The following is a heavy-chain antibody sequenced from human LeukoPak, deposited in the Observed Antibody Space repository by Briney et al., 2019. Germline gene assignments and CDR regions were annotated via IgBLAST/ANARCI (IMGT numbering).Heavy chain of an antibody. D-gene: IGHD3-3*01. CDR1: GFTFSSYW. V-gene: IGHV3-7*03. J-gene: IGHJ6*02. CDR2: IKQDGSEK. Sequence: GGSLRLSCAASGFTFSSYWMSWVRQAPGKGLEWVANIKQDGSEKYYVDSVKGRFTISRDNAKNSLYLQMNSLRAEDTAVYYCARDVYDFWSGHYYGMDVWGQGTTVTVSS. CDR3: ARDVYDFWSGHYYGMDV.